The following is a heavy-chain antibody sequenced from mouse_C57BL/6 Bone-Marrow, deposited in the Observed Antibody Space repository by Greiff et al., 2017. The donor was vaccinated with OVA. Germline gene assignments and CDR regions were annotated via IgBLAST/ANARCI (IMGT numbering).Heavy chain of an antibody. CDR1: GFTFSSYG. CDR3: ARRYGSSYRFAY. Sequence: EVMLVESGGDLVKPGGSLKLSCAASGFTFSSYGMSWVRQTPDKRLEWVATISSGGSYTYYPDSVKGRFTISRDNAKNTLYLQMSSLKSEDTAMYYCARRYGSSYRFAYWGQGTLVTVSA. D-gene: IGHD1-1*01. CDR2: ISSGGSYT. V-gene: IGHV5-6*02. J-gene: IGHJ3*01.